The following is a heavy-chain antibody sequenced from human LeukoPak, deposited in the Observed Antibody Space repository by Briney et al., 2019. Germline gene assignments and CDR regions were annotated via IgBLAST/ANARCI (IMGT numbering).Heavy chain of an antibody. J-gene: IGHJ5*02. CDR1: GFTFSSYG. V-gene: IGHV3-23*01. Sequence: PGGSLRLSCAASGFTFSSYGMTWVRQAPGKGLERVSGISGSGSSTHYADSVKGRFTISRDNSKNTVYLQMNSLRAEGTAVYYCARWYNWFDPWGQGTLVTVSS. CDR3: ARWYNWFDP. D-gene: IGHD2-15*01. CDR2: ISGSGSST.